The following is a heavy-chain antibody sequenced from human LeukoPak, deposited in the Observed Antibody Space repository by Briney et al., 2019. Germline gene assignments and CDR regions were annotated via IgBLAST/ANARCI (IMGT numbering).Heavy chain of an antibody. D-gene: IGHD4-17*01. CDR1: GGSISTSSYY. CDR3: ARGPDYYGDYISWFPDAFHI. Sequence: SETLSLTCTVSGGSISTSSYYWGWIRQPPGKGLECIGNIYYSGTTNYNPSLTSRVTMSIDKATNQFHLKVTSLTAADTAVYYCARGPDYYGDYISWFPDAFHIWGQGTLVSVSP. J-gene: IGHJ3*02. CDR2: IYYSGTT. V-gene: IGHV4-39*06.